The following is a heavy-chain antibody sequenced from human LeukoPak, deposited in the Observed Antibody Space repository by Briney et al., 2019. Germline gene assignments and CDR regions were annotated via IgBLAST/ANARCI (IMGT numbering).Heavy chain of an antibody. D-gene: IGHD6-6*01. CDR3: ARAQTSSSSFDC. CDR1: GFTFDDYG. CDR2: INWNCGST. Sequence: GGSLRLSCAASGFTFDDYGMTWVRQAPRKGLEWVSGINWNCGSTAYADSVKGRFTISRDNAKKSLYLQMSSLRAEDTALYYCARAQTSSSSFDCWGQGTLVTVSS. V-gene: IGHV3-20*04. J-gene: IGHJ4*02.